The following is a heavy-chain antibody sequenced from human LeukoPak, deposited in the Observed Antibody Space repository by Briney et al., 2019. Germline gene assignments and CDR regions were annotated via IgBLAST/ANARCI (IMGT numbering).Heavy chain of an antibody. CDR1: GFTFSSYD. CDR3: VRVRRWAFDI. V-gene: IGHV3-13*01. D-gene: IGHD2-15*01. Sequence: GGSLRLSCAASGFTFSSYDMHWVRQATGKGLEWVSGIGTAGDTYYLGSVKGRFTISRENGKNSLYLQMNSLRAGDTAVYYCVRVRRWAFDIWGQGTMVTVSS. J-gene: IGHJ3*02. CDR2: IGTAGDT.